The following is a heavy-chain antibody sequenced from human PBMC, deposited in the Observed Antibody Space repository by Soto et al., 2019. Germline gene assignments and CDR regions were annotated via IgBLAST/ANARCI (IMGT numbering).Heavy chain of an antibody. J-gene: IGHJ4*02. CDR1: VYTLSNHYG. CDR3: ARDRQNYGSLDY. D-gene: IGHD4-17*01. V-gene: IGHV1-18*01. CDR2: INSYNGVT. Sequence: ASVKVSCKASVYTLSNHYGISWVRQAPGQGLEWMGWINSYNGVTNNARKFQDRVTLTTDASTTTAYMELRSLRSDDTAIYYCARDRQNYGSLDYWGQGTLVTVSS.